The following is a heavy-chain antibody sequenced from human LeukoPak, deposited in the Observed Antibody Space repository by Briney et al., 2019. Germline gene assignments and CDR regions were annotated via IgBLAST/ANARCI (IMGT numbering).Heavy chain of an antibody. V-gene: IGHV3-7*01. D-gene: IGHD6-13*01. CDR2: IKQDGSER. CDR1: GFNFRDYA. J-gene: IGHJ4*02. CDR3: ARERHIAAAGNWYFDY. Sequence: GGSLRLSCTAFGFNFRDYAFSWVRQAPGKGLEWVANIKQDGSERYYVDSVKGRFTISRDNAKNSLYLQMNSLRAEDTAVYYCARERHIAAAGNWYFDYWGQGTLVTVSS.